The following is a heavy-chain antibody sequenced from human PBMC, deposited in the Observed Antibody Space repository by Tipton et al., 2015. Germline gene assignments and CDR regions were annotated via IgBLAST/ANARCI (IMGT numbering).Heavy chain of an antibody. D-gene: IGHD4/OR15-4a*01. CDR1: GGSISSSSYY. J-gene: IGHJ4*02. V-gene: IGHV4-39*01. CDR3: ARLAKYGDYFDH. CDR2: IHYSGYS. Sequence: TLSLTCTVSGGSISSSSYYWGWIRQPPGTGLEWIGSIHYSGYSYYNPSLKSRVTISVDTSKNQFSLNLSSVTAADTSVYYCARLAKYGDYFDHWGQGTQVTVSS.